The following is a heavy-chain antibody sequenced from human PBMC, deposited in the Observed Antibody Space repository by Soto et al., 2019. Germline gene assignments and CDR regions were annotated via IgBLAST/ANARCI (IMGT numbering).Heavy chain of an antibody. CDR1: GFSFSNFA. CDR3: AKEPGVDFGDYSDY. V-gene: IGHV3-23*01. CDR2: ISSGSERT. Sequence: EVNLLESGGALVQPGGSLRLSCEVSGFSFSNFAMTWVRQAPGKGLEWVSGISSGSERTYYADSVKGRFTISRDNFKNTLYLQLNSLRVEVTATYYCAKEPGVDFGDYSDYWGQGTLVSVSS. D-gene: IGHD4-17*01. J-gene: IGHJ4*02.